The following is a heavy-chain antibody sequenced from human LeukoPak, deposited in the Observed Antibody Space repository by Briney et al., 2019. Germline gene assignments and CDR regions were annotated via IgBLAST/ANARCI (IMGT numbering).Heavy chain of an antibody. CDR1: GGSFSGYY. J-gene: IGHJ4*02. CDR3: ARRRWGVYGKYYFDY. V-gene: IGHV4-34*01. D-gene: IGHD5/OR15-5a*01. CDR2: IKHSGST. Sequence: SETLSLTCAVYGGSFSGYYWSGIRQPPAKGREWIGEIKHSGSTNYNPSLKSRVTISVDTSKNQFSLKLSSVTAADTAVYYCARRRWGVYGKYYFDYWGQGTMVTVSS.